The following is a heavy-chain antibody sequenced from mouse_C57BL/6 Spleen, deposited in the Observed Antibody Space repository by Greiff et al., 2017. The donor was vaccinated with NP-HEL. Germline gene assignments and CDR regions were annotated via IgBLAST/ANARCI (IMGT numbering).Heavy chain of an antibody. D-gene: IGHD2-4*01. J-gene: IGHJ4*01. CDR1: GYTFTSYW. V-gene: IGHV1-7*01. CDR2: INPSSGYT. Sequence: VQLQQSGAELAKPGASVKLSCKASGYTFTSYWMHWVKQRPGQGLEWIGYINPSSGYTKYNQKFKDKATLTADKSSSTAYMQLSSLTYADSAVYYCSRSFYDYDPYYAMDYWGQGTSVTVSS. CDR3: SRSFYDYDPYYAMDY.